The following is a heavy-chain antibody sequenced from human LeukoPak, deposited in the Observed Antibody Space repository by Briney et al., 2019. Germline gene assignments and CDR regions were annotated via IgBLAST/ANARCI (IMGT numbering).Heavy chain of an antibody. D-gene: IGHD3-22*01. CDR3: ARAGTYYYDSSWEDY. CDR2: ISSSSSYI. J-gene: IGHJ4*02. V-gene: IGHV3-21*01. Sequence: PGGSLRLSCAASGFTFSSYSMNWVRQAPGKGLEWVSSISSSSSYIYYADSVKGRFTISRDNAKNSLYLQMNSLRAEDTAVYYCARAGTYYYDSSWEDYWGQGTLVTVSS. CDR1: GFTFSSYS.